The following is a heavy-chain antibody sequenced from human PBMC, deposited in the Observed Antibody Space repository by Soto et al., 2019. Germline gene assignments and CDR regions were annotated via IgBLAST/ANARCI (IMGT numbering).Heavy chain of an antibody. D-gene: IGHD3-22*01. CDR3: TTGLSNGYYNFDY. Sequence: HLVESGGGLVKPGGSLRLSCAAFGFTFSNAWMSWVRQAPGKGLEWVGRIKGEADGGTTDYAAPVKGRITISRDHSKDTLYLHMNSLKTEDTAVYYCTTGLSNGYYNFDYWGQGTPVTVSS. CDR2: IKGEADGGTT. CDR1: GFTFSNAW. V-gene: IGHV3-15*01. J-gene: IGHJ4*02.